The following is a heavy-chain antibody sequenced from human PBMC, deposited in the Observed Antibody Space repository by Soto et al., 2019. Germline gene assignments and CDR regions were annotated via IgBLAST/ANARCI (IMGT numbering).Heavy chain of an antibody. CDR1: GFTFSSYA. Sequence: TGGSLRLSCAASGFTFSSYAMSWVRQAPGKGLEWVSAISGSGGSTYYADSVKGRFTISRDNSKNTLYLQMNSLRAEDTAVYYCAKDIVVVPAATSYFDSWGQGALVTVSS. CDR3: AKDIVVVPAATSYFDS. J-gene: IGHJ4*02. CDR2: ISGSGGST. V-gene: IGHV3-23*01. D-gene: IGHD2-2*01.